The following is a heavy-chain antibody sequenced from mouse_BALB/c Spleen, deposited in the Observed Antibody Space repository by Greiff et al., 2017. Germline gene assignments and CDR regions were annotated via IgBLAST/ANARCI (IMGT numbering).Heavy chain of an antibody. Sequence: VQLQESGPGLVAPSQSLSITCTVSGFSLTGYGVNWVRQPPGKGLEWLGMIWGDGSTDYNSALKSRLSISKDNSKSQVFLKMNSLQTDDTARYYCARDPIYYDSYYAMDYWGQGTSVTVSS. V-gene: IGHV2-6-7*02. CDR1: GFSLTGYG. CDR3: ARDPIYYDSYYAMDY. J-gene: IGHJ4*01. CDR2: IWGDGST. D-gene: IGHD2-4*01.